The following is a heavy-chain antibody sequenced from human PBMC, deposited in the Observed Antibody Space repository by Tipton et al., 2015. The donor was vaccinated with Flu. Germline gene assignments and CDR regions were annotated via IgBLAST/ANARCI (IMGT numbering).Heavy chain of an antibody. D-gene: IGHD6-13*01. Sequence: TLSLTCTVSGDSISSSAYYWSWIRQPAGKGLEWIGRIYTSGSTNYNPSLKSRVTISVDTSKNQFSLNLSSMTAADTAVYFCARAAAAALDYWGQGTLVTVSS. CDR3: ARAAAAALDY. CDR1: GDSISSSAYY. CDR2: IYTSGST. J-gene: IGHJ4*02. V-gene: IGHV4-61*02.